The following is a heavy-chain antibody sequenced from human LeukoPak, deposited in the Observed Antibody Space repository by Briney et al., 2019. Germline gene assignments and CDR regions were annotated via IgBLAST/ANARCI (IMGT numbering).Heavy chain of an antibody. D-gene: IGHD3-22*01. CDR1: GASISNYY. V-gene: IGHV4-4*07. CDR2: IHSGGSF. Sequence: SETLSLTCSVSGASISNYYWSWIRQPAGKGLEWIGRIHSGGSFNYNPSLRSRVTMSVDTSNNHFFLRLNSVTAADTALYFCARGIGTMTQDSFDIWGPGTVVTVSS. J-gene: IGHJ3*02. CDR3: ARGIGTMTQDSFDI.